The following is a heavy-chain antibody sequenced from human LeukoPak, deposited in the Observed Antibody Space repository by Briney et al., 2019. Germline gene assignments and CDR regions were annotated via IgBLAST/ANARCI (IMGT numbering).Heavy chain of an antibody. CDR2: INPNSGGT. V-gene: IGHV1-2*02. Sequence: ASVKVSCKASGYTFTGYYMHWVRQAPGQGLEWMGWINPNSGGTNYAQKFQGRVTMTRDTSISTAYMELSRLRSDDTAVYYCASFLVKPAGGSSLRELFDYWGQGTLVTVSS. CDR1: GYTFTGYY. D-gene: IGHD6-6*01. CDR3: ASFLVKPAGGSSLRELFDY. J-gene: IGHJ4*02.